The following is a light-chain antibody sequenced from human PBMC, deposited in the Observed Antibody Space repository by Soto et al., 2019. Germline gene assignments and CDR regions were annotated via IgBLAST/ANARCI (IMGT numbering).Light chain of an antibody. CDR1: SSDVGAYNY. CDR2: EVS. J-gene: IGLJ2*01. CDR3: SLYAGNNNFV. Sequence: QSALTQPPSASGSPGQSVTISCTGTSSDVGAYNYVSWYQQHPGKAPKLVIYEVSKRPSGVPDRFSGSKSGSTASLTVSGLQAGDESDYYCSLYAGNNNFVFGGGTKLTVL. V-gene: IGLV2-8*01.